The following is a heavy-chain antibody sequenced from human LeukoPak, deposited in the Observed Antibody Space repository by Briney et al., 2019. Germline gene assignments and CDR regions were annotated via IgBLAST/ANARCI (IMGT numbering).Heavy chain of an antibody. CDR2: INPSGGST. D-gene: IGHD5-18*01. V-gene: IGHV1-46*01. CDR3: AKDGYSYGYFFDY. J-gene: IGHJ4*02. CDR1: GYTFTTYY. Sequence: ASVKVSCKASGYTFTTYYVHWVRQAPGQGLEWMGIINPSGGSTSYAQKFQGRVTMTRDTSTSTVYMEVSTLRSEDTAVYYCAKDGYSYGYFFDYWGQGTLVTVSS.